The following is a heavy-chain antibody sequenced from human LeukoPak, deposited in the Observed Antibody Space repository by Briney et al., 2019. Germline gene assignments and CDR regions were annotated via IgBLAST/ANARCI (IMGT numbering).Heavy chain of an antibody. J-gene: IGHJ4*02. CDR2: INPDGRTI. D-gene: IGHD1-26*01. V-gene: IGHV3-74*03. CDR1: GFTFSSYW. CDR3: ARVAVGRYDFDY. Sequence: PGRSLRLSCAASGFTFSSYWMHWVRQAPGKGLVWVSRINPDGRTITYADSVKGRFTISRDNAKNTLYLQMNSLRVEDTAVYYCARVAVGRYDFDYRGQGTLVTVSS.